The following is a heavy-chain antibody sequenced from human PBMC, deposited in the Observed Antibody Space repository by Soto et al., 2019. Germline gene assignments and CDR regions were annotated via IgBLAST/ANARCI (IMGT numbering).Heavy chain of an antibody. D-gene: IGHD1-26*01. CDR2: IIPIFGTA. CDR3: ARAIVGPTTTGWLDP. Sequence: SGKVSCKASGGTFSRYAISWVRQAPGQGLEWMGGIIPIFGTANYAQKFQGRVTITADESMSTAYMELSSLRFEDTAVYYCARAIVGPTTTGWLDPWGQGTLVTVSS. CDR1: GGTFSRYA. V-gene: IGHV1-69*13. J-gene: IGHJ5*02.